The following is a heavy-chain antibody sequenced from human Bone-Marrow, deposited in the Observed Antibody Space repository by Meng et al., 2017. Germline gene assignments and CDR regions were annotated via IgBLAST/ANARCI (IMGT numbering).Heavy chain of an antibody. Sequence: QAQLQESGHGLVKPSQTLSLTCTVSGGSISSGNHYWSWIRQHPGKGLEYIGYIYYSGSTYYNPSLKSRVIISVDTSKNQFSLRLNSVTAADTAVYYCASLYGDSSVWYLDLWGRGTLVTVSS. J-gene: IGHJ2*01. CDR3: ASLYGDSSVWYLDL. CDR2: IYYSGST. V-gene: IGHV4-31*03. D-gene: IGHD4-17*01. CDR1: GGSISSGNHY.